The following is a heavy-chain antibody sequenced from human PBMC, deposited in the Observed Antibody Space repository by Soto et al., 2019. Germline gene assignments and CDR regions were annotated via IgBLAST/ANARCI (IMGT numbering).Heavy chain of an antibody. CDR3: ASRKSSPYFDY. CDR2: IYYSGST. D-gene: IGHD3-10*01. J-gene: IGHJ4*02. Sequence: SETLSLTCTVSGGSISSGDYYWSWIRQPPGKGLEWIGYIYYSGSTYYNPSLKRRVTISVDTSKNQFSLKLSSVTAADTAVYYCASRKSSPYFDYWGQGTPVTVSS. CDR1: GGSISSGDYY. V-gene: IGHV4-30-4*01.